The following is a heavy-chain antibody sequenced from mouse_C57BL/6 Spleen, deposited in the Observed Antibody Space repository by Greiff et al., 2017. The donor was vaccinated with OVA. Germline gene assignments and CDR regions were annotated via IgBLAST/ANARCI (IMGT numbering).Heavy chain of an antibody. CDR2: ISYDGSN. V-gene: IGHV3-6*01. D-gene: IGHD1-1*01. CDR1: GYSITSGYY. J-gene: IGHJ2*01. CDR3: ARKTTVVAEDYFDY. Sequence: ESGPGLVKPSQSLSLTCSVTGYSITSGYYWNWIRQFPGNKLEWMGYISYDGSNNYNPSLKNLISITRDTSKNQFFLKLNSVTTEDTATYYCARKTTVVAEDYFDYWGQGTTLTVSS.